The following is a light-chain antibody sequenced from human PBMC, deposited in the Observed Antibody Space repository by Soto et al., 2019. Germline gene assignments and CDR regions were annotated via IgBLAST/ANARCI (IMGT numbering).Light chain of an antibody. CDR2: AAS. CDR1: QYIGRY. V-gene: IGKV1-39*01. J-gene: IGKJ4*01. CDR3: QQTYRTPLT. Sequence: DIQMTQSPSSLSASVGDRVTITCRAGQYIGRYLNWYQQKPGKAPKLLIYAASSLHSGVPSRFSGSGSGTDFTLTISSLQSEDFATYSCQQTYRTPLTFGVGTKVEIK.